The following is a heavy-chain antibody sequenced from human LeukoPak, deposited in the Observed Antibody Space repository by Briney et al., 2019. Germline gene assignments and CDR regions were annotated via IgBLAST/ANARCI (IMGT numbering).Heavy chain of an antibody. V-gene: IGHV3-15*01. CDR3: TTDLGITMIRGVIVY. CDR1: GFGFTNAR. J-gene: IGHJ4*02. Sequence: GGSLRLSCAASGFGFTNARMSWVRQAPGKGLEWVGRIKSKGDGETTDYAAPVKGRFTMSRDDAKATLYLQINSLITEDTAVYYCTTDLGITMIRGVIVYWGQGTLVTVSS. CDR2: IKSKGDGETT. D-gene: IGHD3-10*01.